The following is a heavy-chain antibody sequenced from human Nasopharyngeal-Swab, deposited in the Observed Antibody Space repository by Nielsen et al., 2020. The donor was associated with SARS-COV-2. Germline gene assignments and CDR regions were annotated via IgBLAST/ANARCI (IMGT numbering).Heavy chain of an antibody. D-gene: IGHD6-13*01. V-gene: IGHV3-9*01. CDR2: ISWNSCSI. CDR3: ARGGSSWYDYYYYGMDV. CDR1: GFTFDDYA. Sequence: SLKISCAASGFTFDDYAMHWVRQAPGKGLEWVSGISWNSCSIGYADSVKGRFTISRDNAKNSLYLQMNSLRDEDTAVYYCARGGSSWYDYYYYGMDVWGQGTTVTVSS. J-gene: IGHJ6*02.